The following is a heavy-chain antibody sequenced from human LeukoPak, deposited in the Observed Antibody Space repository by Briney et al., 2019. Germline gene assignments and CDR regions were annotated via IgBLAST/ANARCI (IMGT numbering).Heavy chain of an antibody. D-gene: IGHD2-2*01. Sequence: SETLSLTCTVSGDSLSTGGYYWAWIRQHRERGLEWIGYIYYSGSTHYNPSLQSRVTISVDTSKNQFSLNLNSVTAADTAVYYCARVIVVVPIGVYHYYAMDVWGQGTTVTVSS. CDR2: IYYSGST. V-gene: IGHV4-31*03. CDR1: GDSLSTGGYY. CDR3: ARVIVVVPIGVYHYYAMDV. J-gene: IGHJ6*02.